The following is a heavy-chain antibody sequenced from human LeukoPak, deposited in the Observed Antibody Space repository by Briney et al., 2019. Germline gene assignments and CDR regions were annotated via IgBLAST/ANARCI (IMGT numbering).Heavy chain of an antibody. CDR3: AKDARRTFGLSSGLYRGSYYFDY. CDR2: IYNAVT. CDR1: GFAVSNNY. V-gene: IGHV3-53*05. Sequence: GGSLRLSCTAPGFAVSNNYMSWVRQAPGKGLEWVSLIYNAVTYADSVKGRFTISRDNSKNTLYLQMNSLRAEDTAVYYCAKDARRTFGLSSGLYRGSYYFDYWGQGTLVTVSS. J-gene: IGHJ4*02. D-gene: IGHD6-19*01.